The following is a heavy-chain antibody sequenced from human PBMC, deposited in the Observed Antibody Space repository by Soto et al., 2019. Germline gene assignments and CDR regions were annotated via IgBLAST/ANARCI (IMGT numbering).Heavy chain of an antibody. J-gene: IGHJ4*02. V-gene: IGHV3-7*01. D-gene: IGHD3-3*01. CDR3: ARDQRQFLESPSDY. Sequence: GGSLRLSCAASGFTFSSYWMSWVRQAPGKGLEWVANIEKDGSEKYYVDSVKGRFTISRDNAKNSLYLQMNSLSDEDTAVYYCARDQRQFLESPSDYRGQGTLVTVSS. CDR1: GFTFSSYW. CDR2: IEKDGSEK.